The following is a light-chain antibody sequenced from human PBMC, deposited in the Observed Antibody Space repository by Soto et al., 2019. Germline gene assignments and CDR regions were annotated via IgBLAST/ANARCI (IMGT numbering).Light chain of an antibody. CDR1: QSVSTN. Sequence: IVMTQSPATMSVSPGERATLSCRASQSVSTNLAWYPQKPGQAPRLLIYGASTRATGIPARFRGGGSGTEFTLTISSLLSVDFAVYYCQHYNNWPPWTFGQGTKVEAK. CDR2: GAS. V-gene: IGKV3-15*01. CDR3: QHYNNWPPWT. J-gene: IGKJ1*01.